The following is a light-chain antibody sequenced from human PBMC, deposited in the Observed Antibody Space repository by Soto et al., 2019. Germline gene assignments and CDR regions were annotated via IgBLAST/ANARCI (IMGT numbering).Light chain of an antibody. J-gene: IGKJ1*01. CDR1: QSVSNNF. V-gene: IGKV3-20*01. CDR3: LKYGSSPGWT. Sequence: EIVLTQSPGTLSLSPGERATLSCRASQSVSNNFLAWYQQKPGQAPRLLIYGASTRATGIPDRFSGSGSGTDFTLTIGRLDPEDFAVYYCLKYGSSPGWTFGPGTKVDIK. CDR2: GAS.